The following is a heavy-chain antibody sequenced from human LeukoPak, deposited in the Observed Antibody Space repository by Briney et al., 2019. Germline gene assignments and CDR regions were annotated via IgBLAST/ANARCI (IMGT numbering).Heavy chain of an antibody. CDR3: ARTLGELIFDY. D-gene: IGHD1-26*01. J-gene: IGHJ4*02. V-gene: IGHV1-69*02. Sequence: SVKVSCKASGGTFSSYTISWVRQAPGQGLEWMGRIIPILGIANYAQKFQGRVTITAEKSTSTAYMELSSLRSEDTAVYYCARTLGELIFDYWGQGTLVTVSS. CDR2: IIPILGIA. CDR1: GGTFSSYT.